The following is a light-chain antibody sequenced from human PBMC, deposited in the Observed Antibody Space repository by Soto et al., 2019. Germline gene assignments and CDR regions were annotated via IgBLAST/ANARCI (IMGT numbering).Light chain of an antibody. V-gene: IGLV2-14*02. CDR1: SSDVESYNL. CDR2: EAS. J-gene: IGLJ1*01. CDR3: SSYAGSNNLYV. Sequence: QSVLTQPASVSGSPGQSITISCTGTSSDVESYNLVSWYQQHPGKAPRLMIYEASKRPSGVPDRFSGSKSGNTASLSVSGLQAEDEADYYCSSYAGSNNLYVFGTGTKLTVL.